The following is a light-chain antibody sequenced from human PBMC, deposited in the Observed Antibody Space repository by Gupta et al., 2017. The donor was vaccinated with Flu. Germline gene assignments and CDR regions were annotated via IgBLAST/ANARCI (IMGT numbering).Light chain of an antibody. CDR3: QQSGSSPWT. J-gene: IGKJ1*01. CDR2: CAS. V-gene: IGKV3-20*01. Sequence: ERATLSCRASQSISSSFLAWYQQKPGQAPRLLIYCASRRATGIPDRFSGSGSGTDFTLTISRLEPEDFAVYYCQQSGSSPWTFGQGTKVEVK. CDR1: QSISSSF.